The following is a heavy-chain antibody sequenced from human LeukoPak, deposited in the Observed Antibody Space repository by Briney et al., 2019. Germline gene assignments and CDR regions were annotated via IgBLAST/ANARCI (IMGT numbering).Heavy chain of an antibody. Sequence: PGGSLRLSCAASGFTVSSNYMNWVRQAPGKGLEWVSVIYSGGNTDYADSVKGRFTISRDNSKNTLYLQMNSLKTEDTAVYYCAKDYYGSGSSSCGMDVWGQGTTVTVSS. CDR3: AKDYYGSGSSSCGMDV. CDR1: GFTVSSNY. J-gene: IGHJ6*02. D-gene: IGHD3-10*01. CDR2: IYSGGNT. V-gene: IGHV3-53*05.